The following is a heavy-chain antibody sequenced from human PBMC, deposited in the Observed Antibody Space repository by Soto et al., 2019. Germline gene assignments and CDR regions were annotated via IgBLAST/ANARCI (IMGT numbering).Heavy chain of an antibody. D-gene: IGHD1-1*01. CDR3: AHRRGPYSNWNDGDFDY. V-gene: IGHV2-5*02. Sequence: SGPTLVNPTQTLTLTCTFSGFSLSTTGVGVGWIRQPPGKALECLALIYWDDDKRYNPSLKNRLTIAKDTSRNQVVLTMTNMDPVDTATYFCAHRRGPYSNWNDGDFDYWGQGTLVTVSS. CDR1: GFSLSTTGVG. J-gene: IGHJ4*02. CDR2: IYWDDDK.